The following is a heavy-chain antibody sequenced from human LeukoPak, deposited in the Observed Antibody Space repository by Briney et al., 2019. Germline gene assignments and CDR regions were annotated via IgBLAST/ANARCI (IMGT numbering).Heavy chain of an antibody. CDR2: ISSSGSTI. D-gene: IGHD5/OR15-5a*01. CDR3: ASPVSADYGMDV. Sequence: PGGSLRLSCAASGFTFSSYEMNWVRQAPGKGLEWVSYISSSGSTIYYADSGKGRFAISRDNAKNSLYLQMNSLRAEDTAVYYCASPVSADYGMDVWGQGTTVTVSS. V-gene: IGHV3-48*03. CDR1: GFTFSSYE. J-gene: IGHJ6*02.